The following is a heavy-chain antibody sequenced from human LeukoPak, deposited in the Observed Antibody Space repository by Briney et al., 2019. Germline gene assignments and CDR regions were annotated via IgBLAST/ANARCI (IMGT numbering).Heavy chain of an antibody. CDR1: GCTFSSYW. D-gene: IGHD5-24*01. CDR2: INSDGSST. Sequence: AGTLTLSCAASGCTFSSYWMHWVRQAPGKGLVWVSRINSDGSSTSYADSVKGRFTISRATAKNTLYLQMNSLRAEDTAVYYCARGGRDGYKPDYWGQGTLVTVSS. CDR3: ARGGRDGYKPDY. J-gene: IGHJ4*02. V-gene: IGHV3-74*01.